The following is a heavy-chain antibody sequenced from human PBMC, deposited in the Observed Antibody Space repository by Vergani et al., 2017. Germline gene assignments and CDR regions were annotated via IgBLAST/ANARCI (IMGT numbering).Heavy chain of an antibody. V-gene: IGHV4-61*02. CDR3: ARDNKQLRQRAFDL. D-gene: IGHD4-23*01. CDR1: GAAINNDVYH. Sequence: QVQLQESGPGLVKPSQTMSLTCTVSGAAINNDVYHWHSIRQPAGKELEWIRRIYVSGITDYNSSLQSRVSMSVDTSKNQFSLTLTSVTAADTAVYYCARDNKQLRQRAFDLWGQGTMVTVSS. J-gene: IGHJ3*01. CDR2: IYVSGIT.